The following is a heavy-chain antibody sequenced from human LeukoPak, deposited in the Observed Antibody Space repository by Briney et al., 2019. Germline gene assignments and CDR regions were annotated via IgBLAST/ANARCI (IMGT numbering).Heavy chain of an antibody. CDR3: AREKDPGYFDY. J-gene: IGHJ4*02. V-gene: IGHV3-7*01. CDR1: GFIFTGYF. Sequence: GGSLRLSCAASGFIFTGYFMSWVRQAPGKGLEWVASIKHDGSEKYYVDSVKGRFTISRDNAKNSLYLQMNSLRAEDTAVYYCAREKDPGYFDYWGQGTLVTVSS. CDR2: IKHDGSEK.